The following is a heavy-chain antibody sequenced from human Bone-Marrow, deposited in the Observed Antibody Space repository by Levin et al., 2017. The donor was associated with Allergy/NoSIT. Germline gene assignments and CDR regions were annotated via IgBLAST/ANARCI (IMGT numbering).Heavy chain of an antibody. V-gene: IGHV3-74*01. CDR1: GFTFSSYW. Sequence: PGGSLRLSCAASGFTFSSYWMHWVRQAPGKGLVWVSRINSDGSSTSYADSVKGRFTISRDNAKNTLYLQMNSLRAEDTAVYYCARDRVVVVPAAPGGGYYYGMDVWGQGTTVTVSS. CDR3: ARDRVVVVPAAPGGGYYYGMDV. J-gene: IGHJ6*02. CDR2: INSDGSST. D-gene: IGHD2-2*01.